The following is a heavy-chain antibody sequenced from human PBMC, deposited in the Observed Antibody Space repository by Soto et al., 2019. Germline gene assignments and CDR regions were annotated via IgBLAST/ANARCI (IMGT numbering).Heavy chain of an antibody. J-gene: IGHJ3*01. CDR3: VRQSSGDCSGGLCYHAFDV. Sequence: QVQLQESGPGLVKPSETLSLTCTVSGDSVSSGLYYWGWVRQPPGKGLEWIGYIYYSGRTNYNPSLENRVTMSLATSKNQFSLRLRSVTAADTAVYYCVRQSSGDCSGGLCYHAFDVWGQGTMVTVSS. CDR2: IYYSGRT. CDR1: GDSVSSGLYY. V-gene: IGHV4-61*01. D-gene: IGHD2-15*01.